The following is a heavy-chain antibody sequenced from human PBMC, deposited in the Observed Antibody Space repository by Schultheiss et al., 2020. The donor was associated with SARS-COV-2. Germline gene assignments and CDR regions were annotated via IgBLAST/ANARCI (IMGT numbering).Heavy chain of an antibody. CDR3: AREAYYYDSSGYYYKIFDY. CDR2: INHSGST. CDR1: GGSFSGYY. D-gene: IGHD3-22*01. J-gene: IGHJ4*02. Sequence: SETLSLTCAVYGGSFSGYYWSWIRQPPGKGLEWIGEINHSGSTNYNPSLKSRVTMSVDTSKNQFSLKLSSVTAADTAVYYCAREAYYYDSSGYYYKIFDYWGQGTLVTVSS. V-gene: IGHV4-34*01.